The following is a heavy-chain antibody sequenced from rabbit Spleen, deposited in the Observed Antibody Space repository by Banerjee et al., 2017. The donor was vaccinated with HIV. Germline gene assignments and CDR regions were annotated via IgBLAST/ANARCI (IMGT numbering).Heavy chain of an antibody. CDR1: GFSFSSNYY. CDR2: IYTGSGST. V-gene: IGHV1S43*01. Sequence: QSLEESGGGLVQPEGSLTLTCTASGFSFSSNYYMCWVRQAPGKGLEWIGCIYTGSGSTWYASWVNGRFSISRENTQNTVYLQLNSLTAADTATYFCVRDQAGDADYGPYYFNLWGPGTLVTVS. J-gene: IGHJ4*01. D-gene: IGHD2-1*01. CDR3: VRDQAGDADYGPYYFNL.